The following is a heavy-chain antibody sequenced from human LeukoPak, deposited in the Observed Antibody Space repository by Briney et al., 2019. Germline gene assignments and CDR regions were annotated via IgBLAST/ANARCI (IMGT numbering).Heavy chain of an antibody. CDR3: ASLYSSSSEYYFDY. Sequence: GASVKVSCKASGGTFSSYAISWVRQAPGQGLEWMGWINPNSGGTNYAQKFQGRVTMTRDTSISTAYMELSRLRSDDTAVYYCASLYSSSSEYYFDYWGQGTLVTVSS. V-gene: IGHV1-2*02. CDR2: INPNSGGT. J-gene: IGHJ4*02. D-gene: IGHD6-6*01. CDR1: GGTFSSYA.